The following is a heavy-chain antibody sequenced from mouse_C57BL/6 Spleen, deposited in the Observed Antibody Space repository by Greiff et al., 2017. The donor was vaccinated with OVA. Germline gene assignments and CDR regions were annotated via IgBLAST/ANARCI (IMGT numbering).Heavy chain of an antibody. Sequence: VQGVESGPGLVAPSQSLSITCTVSGFSLTSYAISWVRQPPGKGLEWLGVIWTGGGTNYNSALKSRLSISKDNSKSQVFLKMNSLQTDDTARYYCASLSTMVTNYYAMDYWGQGTSVTVSS. CDR3: ASLSTMVTNYYAMDY. CDR2: IWTGGGT. D-gene: IGHD2-2*01. J-gene: IGHJ4*01. CDR1: GFSLTSYA. V-gene: IGHV2-9-1*01.